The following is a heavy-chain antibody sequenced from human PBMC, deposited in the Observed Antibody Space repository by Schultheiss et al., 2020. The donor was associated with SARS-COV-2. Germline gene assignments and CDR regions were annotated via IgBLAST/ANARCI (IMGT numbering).Heavy chain of an antibody. CDR3: ASPLGSYYKDY. J-gene: IGHJ4*02. CDR2: ISYDGSKK. V-gene: IGHV3-30-3*01. CDR1: GFTFSMYD. Sequence: GSLRLSCAASGFTFSMYDFHWVRQAPGKGLEWVAVISYDGSKKYYADSVKGRFTISRDNAKNSLYLQMNSLRAEDTAVYYCASPLGSYYKDYWGQGTLVIVSS. D-gene: IGHD3-22*01.